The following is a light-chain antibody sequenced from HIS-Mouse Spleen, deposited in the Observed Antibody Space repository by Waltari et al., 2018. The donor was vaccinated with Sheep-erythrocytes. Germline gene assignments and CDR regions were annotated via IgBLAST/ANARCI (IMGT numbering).Light chain of an antibody. V-gene: IGLV1-44*01. J-gene: IGLJ3*02. CDR2: EVS. CDR3: SSYAGSNNWV. Sequence: QSVLTQPPSASGTPGQRVTISCSGSSSNIGSNTVKWYQQLPGTAPKLMIHEVSKRPSGVPDRFSGSKSGNTASLTVSGLQAEDEADYYCSSYAGSNNWVFGGGTKLTVL. CDR1: SSNIGSNT.